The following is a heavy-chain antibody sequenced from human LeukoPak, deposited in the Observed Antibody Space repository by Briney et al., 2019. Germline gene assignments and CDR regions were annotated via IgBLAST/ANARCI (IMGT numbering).Heavy chain of an antibody. Sequence: GGSLRLSCAASGFTFRDHWMHWVRQTPDKGLVWASRINSDGSDTSYADSVWGRFTTSRDNDKNTVDLQMNSLRSEDTAVYYCARNWWGIDYWGPGTLVTVSS. CDR1: GFTFRDHW. CDR3: ARNWWGIDY. CDR2: INSDGSDT. V-gene: IGHV3-74*01. J-gene: IGHJ4*02. D-gene: IGHD2-8*02.